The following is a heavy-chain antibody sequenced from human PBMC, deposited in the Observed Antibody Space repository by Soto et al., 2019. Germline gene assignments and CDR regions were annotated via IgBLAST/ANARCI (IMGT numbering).Heavy chain of an antibody. V-gene: IGHV3-30*18. CDR2: ISYDGSNK. J-gene: IGHJ6*02. CDR3: AKVVVAGIYYYYYGMDV. CDR1: GFTFSSYG. Sequence: GGSLRLSCAASGFTFSSYGMHWVRQAPGKGLEWVAVISYDGSNKNYVDSVKGRFTISRDNSKNTLYLQMNSLRAEDTAVYYCAKVVVAGIYYYYYGMDVWGQGTTVTVSS. D-gene: IGHD6-19*01.